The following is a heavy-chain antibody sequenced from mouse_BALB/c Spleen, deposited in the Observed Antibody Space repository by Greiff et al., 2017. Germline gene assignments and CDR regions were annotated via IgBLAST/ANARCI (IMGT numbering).Heavy chain of an antibody. Sequence: EVQVVESGGGLVQPGGSMKLSCVASGFTFSNYWMNWVGQSPEKGLEWVAEIRLKSNNYATHYAESVKGRFTISRDDSKSSVYLQMNNLRAEDTGIYYCTRPFTTVVATDYWGQGTTLTVSS. CDR2: IRLKSNNYAT. CDR3: TRPFTTVVATDY. J-gene: IGHJ2*01. D-gene: IGHD1-1*01. CDR1: GFTFSNYW. V-gene: IGHV6-6*02.